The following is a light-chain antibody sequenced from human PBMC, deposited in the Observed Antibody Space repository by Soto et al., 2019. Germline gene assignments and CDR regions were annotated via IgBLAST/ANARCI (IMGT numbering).Light chain of an antibody. Sequence: DIQMTPSPSSLSASVGDRVTITCRASRSIGVYLKWYEQKPGRAPKLLIYAVSNLQSGVSSRFSGSASGTDFTLTINNLQPEDFATYYCQQTDSAPSFGGGTMVEIK. CDR1: RSIGVY. J-gene: IGKJ4*01. CDR2: AVS. V-gene: IGKV1-39*01. CDR3: QQTDSAPS.